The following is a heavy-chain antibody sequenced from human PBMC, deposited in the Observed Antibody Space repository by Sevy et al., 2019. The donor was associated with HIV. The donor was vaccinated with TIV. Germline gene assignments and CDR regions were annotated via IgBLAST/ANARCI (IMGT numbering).Heavy chain of an antibody. J-gene: IGHJ4*02. CDR2: ISHDGSYQ. Sequence: GGSLRLSCAASRFTFSTYDIHWVRQAPGKGLEWVAVISHDGSYQYYTDSVKGRFTISREDSKNNAYWETNSLRADDSGVYYCAKGQGYDYIWGNERSEYYFDYWGQGTLVTVSS. CDR3: AKGQGYDYIWGNERSEYYFDY. D-gene: IGHD3-16*01. CDR1: RFTFSTYD. V-gene: IGHV3-30*18.